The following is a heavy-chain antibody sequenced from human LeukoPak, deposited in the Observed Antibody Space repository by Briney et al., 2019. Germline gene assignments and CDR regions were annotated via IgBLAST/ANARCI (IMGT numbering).Heavy chain of an antibody. D-gene: IGHD3-10*01. CDR3: ARVVYNGSGSYYSNWFDP. CDR2: ISAYNGNT. Sequence: GASVKVSCKASGYTFTSYGISWVRQAPGQGLEWMGWISAYNGNTNYAQKLQGRVTMTTDTSTSTAYMELRSLRSDDTAVYYCARVVYNGSGSYYSNWFDPWGQGTLVTVSS. V-gene: IGHV1-18*01. CDR1: GYTFTSYG. J-gene: IGHJ5*02.